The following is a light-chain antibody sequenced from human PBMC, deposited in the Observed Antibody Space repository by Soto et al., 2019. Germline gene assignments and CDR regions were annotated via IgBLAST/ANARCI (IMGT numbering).Light chain of an antibody. V-gene: IGKV3-20*01. Sequence: ESVLTQSPGTLSLSPGERATLSCRASQSVSSNYLAWYQQKPGQAPRLLIYGASTRASGIPDRFSGSGSGTDFTLTISILEPEDSAMYYCQQYGSSPTWTFGQGTKVEIK. CDR1: QSVSSNY. CDR3: QQYGSSPTWT. J-gene: IGKJ1*01. CDR2: GAS.